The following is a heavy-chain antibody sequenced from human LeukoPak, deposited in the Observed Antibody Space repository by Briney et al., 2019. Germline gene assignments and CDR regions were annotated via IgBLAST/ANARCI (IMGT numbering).Heavy chain of an antibody. CDR3: ARVDYNAYDY. CDR1: GFTFSDYY. J-gene: IGHJ4*02. CDR2: IYYSGST. Sequence: LRLSCAASGFTFSDYYMSWIRQPPGKGLEWIGYIYYSGSTYYNPSLKSRVTISVDTSKNQFSLKLSSVTAADTAVYYCARVDYNAYDYWGQGTLVTVSS. V-gene: IGHV4-30-4*08. D-gene: IGHD4-11*01.